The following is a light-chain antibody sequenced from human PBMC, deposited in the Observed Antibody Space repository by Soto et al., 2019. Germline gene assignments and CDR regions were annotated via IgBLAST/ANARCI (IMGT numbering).Light chain of an antibody. CDR3: ASYTGSSTYL. J-gene: IGLJ3*02. CDR2: GVT. CDR1: SGDVGFYDF. Sequence: QSVLTQPASTSGYPGQSITISCTGTSGDVGFYDFVSWYQQHPGKVPRLIIYGVTKRPSGVSHRFSGSKSGNTASLTISGLQVEYEADYSCASYTGSSTYLFGGGTKLTVL. V-gene: IGLV2-14*03.